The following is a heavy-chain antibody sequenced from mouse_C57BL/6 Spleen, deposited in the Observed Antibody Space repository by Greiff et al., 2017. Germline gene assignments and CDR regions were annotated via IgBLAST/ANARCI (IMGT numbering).Heavy chain of an antibody. CDR1: GYTFTDYE. D-gene: IGHD1-1*01. V-gene: IGHV1-15*01. CDR3: TRLGGYYYGS. CDR2: IDPETGGT. J-gene: IGHJ3*01. Sequence: QVQLQQSGAELVRPGASVTLSCKASGYTFTDYEMHWVKQTTVHGLEWIGAIDPETGGTASNQKFKGKAILTADKSSSTAYMELRSLTSEYSAVYYCTRLGGYYYGSWGQGTLGTVSA.